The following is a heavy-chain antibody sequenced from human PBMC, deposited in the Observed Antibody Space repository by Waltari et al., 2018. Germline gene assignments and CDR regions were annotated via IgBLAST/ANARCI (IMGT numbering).Heavy chain of an antibody. CDR2: INHSGST. CDR1: GGSFSGYY. Sequence: QVQLQQWGAGLLKPSETLSLTCAVYGGSFSGYYWSWLRQPPGKGLEWIGEINHSGSTNYNPSLKSRVTISVDTSKNQFSLKLSSVTAADTAVYYCARGITMIVVVITTSYFDLWGRGTLVTVSS. J-gene: IGHJ2*01. CDR3: ARGITMIVVVITTSYFDL. V-gene: IGHV4-34*01. D-gene: IGHD3-22*01.